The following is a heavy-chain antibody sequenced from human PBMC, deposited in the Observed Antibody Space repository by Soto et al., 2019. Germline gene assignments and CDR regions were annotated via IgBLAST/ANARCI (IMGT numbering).Heavy chain of an antibody. D-gene: IGHD3-16*01. Sequence: QVQLVQSAAEVKKPGASVKVSCKASGYTFIRYGITWVRQAPGRGLEWMGWISPYNDYTIYAQTVQGRVPMTTNTATIAVTRERRSLKSDDTAAYYGARGGYYDNMWGKLGQYGLDVWGQGTSVTAPS. V-gene: IGHV1-18*01. CDR1: GYTFIRYG. J-gene: IGHJ6*02. CDR2: ISPYNDYT. CDR3: ARGGYYDNMWGKLGQYGLDV.